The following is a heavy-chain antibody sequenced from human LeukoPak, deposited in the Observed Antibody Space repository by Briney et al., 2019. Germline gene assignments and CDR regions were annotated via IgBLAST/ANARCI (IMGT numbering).Heavy chain of an antibody. CDR3: AGREMATIHY. J-gene: IGHJ4*02. V-gene: IGHV4-61*01. CDR2: IYYSGST. D-gene: IGHD5-24*01. Sequence: SETLSLTCTVYGGSVRSGSYYWSWIRQPPGKGLEWIGYIYYSGSTNYNPSLKSRVTLSVDTSKNQFSLKLSSVTAADTAVYYCAGREMATIHYWGQGTLVTVSS. CDR1: GGSVRSGSYY.